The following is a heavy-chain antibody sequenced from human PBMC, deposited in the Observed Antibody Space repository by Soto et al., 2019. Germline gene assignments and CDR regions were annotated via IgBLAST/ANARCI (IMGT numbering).Heavy chain of an antibody. CDR1: GQTFNRYW. D-gene: IGHD3-3*01. Sequence: DVQLAESGGGLVQPGGSLRLSCVASGQTFNRYWMSWVRQAPGKGLEWVANIKQDGSEEYYVDSVKGRFTISRDNAKKSLYLQMNSLRAEDTAMYYCVRTHFDCWSFIFYGMDVWGQGTTVTVSS. V-gene: IGHV3-7*03. J-gene: IGHJ6*02. CDR2: IKQDGSEE. CDR3: VRTHFDCWSFIFYGMDV.